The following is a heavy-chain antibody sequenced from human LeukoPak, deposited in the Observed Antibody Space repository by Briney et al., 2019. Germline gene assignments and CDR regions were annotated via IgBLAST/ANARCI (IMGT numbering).Heavy chain of an antibody. J-gene: IGHJ4*02. CDR2: IKSKTDGGTT. V-gene: IGHV3-15*01. CDR1: GFTFSNAW. D-gene: IGHD3-22*01. Sequence: GGSLRLSCAASGFTFSNAWMSWVRQAPGKGLEWVGRIKSKTDGGTTDYAAPVKGRFTISRDDSKNTLYLQMNSLKTEDTAVYYCTTLQGDYYDSSGYYYEFDYWGQGTLVTVSS. CDR3: TTLQGDYYDSSGYYYEFDY.